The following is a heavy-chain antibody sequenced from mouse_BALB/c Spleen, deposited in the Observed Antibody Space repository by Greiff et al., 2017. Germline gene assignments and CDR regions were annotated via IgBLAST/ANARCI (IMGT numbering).Heavy chain of an antibody. CDR2: ISSGGSYT. V-gene: IGHV5-6*01. CDR1: GFTFSSYG. Sequence: EVKVIESGGDLVKPGGSLKLSCAASGFTFSSYGMSWVRQTPDKRLEWVATISSGGSYTYYPDSVKGRFTISRDNAKNTLYLQMSSLKSEDTAMYYCARQDGYDGGFAYWGQGTLVTVSA. CDR3: ARQDGYDGGFAY. D-gene: IGHD2-2*01. J-gene: IGHJ3*01.